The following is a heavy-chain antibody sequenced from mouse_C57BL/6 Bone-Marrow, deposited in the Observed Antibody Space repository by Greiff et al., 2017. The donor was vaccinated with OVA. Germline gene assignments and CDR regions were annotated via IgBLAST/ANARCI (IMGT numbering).Heavy chain of an antibody. V-gene: IGHV1-19*01. CDR2: INPYNGGT. D-gene: IGHD2-1*01. CDR3: ARRGYGNYRDYYAMDY. Sequence: EVQLQQSGPVLVKPGASVKMSCKASGYTFTDYYMNWVKQSHGKSLEWIGVINPYNGGTSYNQKFKGKATLTVDKSSSTAYMELNSLTSEDSAVYYGARRGYGNYRDYYAMDYWGQGTAVTVSS. J-gene: IGHJ4*01. CDR1: GYTFTDYY.